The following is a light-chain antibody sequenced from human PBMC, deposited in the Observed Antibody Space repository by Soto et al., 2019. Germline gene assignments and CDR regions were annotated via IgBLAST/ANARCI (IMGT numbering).Light chain of an antibody. CDR1: QSVSSNY. J-gene: IGKJ1*01. CDR3: QQYASSPQT. CDR2: GAS. Sequence: EIVLTQSPGTLSLSPGERATLSCRASQSVSSNYLAWYQQKPGQAPRLLIYGASSRATGIPDRFRGSGSGTDFTLPISRLEPEDFAVYYCQQYASSPQTFGQGTKVDIK. V-gene: IGKV3-20*01.